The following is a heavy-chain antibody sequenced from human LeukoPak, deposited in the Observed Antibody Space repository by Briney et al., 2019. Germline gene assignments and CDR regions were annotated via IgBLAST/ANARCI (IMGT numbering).Heavy chain of an antibody. CDR1: GFTFSSYG. V-gene: IGHV3-33*01. J-gene: IGHJ4*02. CDR2: IWYDGSNK. Sequence: GGSLRLSCAASGFTFSSYGMHWVRQAPGKGLEWVAVIWYDGSNKYYADSVKGRFTISRDNSKNTPYLQMNSLRAEDTAVYYCASNYYDSSGYYASLDYWGQGTLVTVSS. D-gene: IGHD3-22*01. CDR3: ASNYYDSSGYYASLDY.